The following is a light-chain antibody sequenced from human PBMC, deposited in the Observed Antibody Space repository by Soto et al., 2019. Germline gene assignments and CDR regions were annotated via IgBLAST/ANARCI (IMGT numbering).Light chain of an antibody. CDR2: SGS. J-gene: IGKJ3*01. Sequence: DIQMTQSPSSLSASVGDRVTITCRASQGIGNHLAWYQQKPGKVPELLLYSGSTLQSGVPSRFGGSGSGTDFTLTISSRQPEDVATYYCQKYDRARFAFGPGKNVDI. V-gene: IGKV1-27*01. CDR1: QGIGNH. CDR3: QKYDRARFA.